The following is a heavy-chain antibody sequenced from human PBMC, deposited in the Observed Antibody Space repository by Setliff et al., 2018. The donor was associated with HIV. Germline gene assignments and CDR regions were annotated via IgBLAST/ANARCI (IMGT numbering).Heavy chain of an antibody. CDR3: ERGGGYDSSGYYYYYYYYYMDV. D-gene: IGHD3-22*01. CDR1: GGSFNGYY. Sequence: PSETLSLTCAVYGGSFNGYYWSWIRQPPGKGLEWIGEINHSGSTNYNPSLKSRVTISVDTSKNQFSLKLSSVTAADTAVYYCERGGGYDSSGYYYYYYYYYMDVWGKGTTVTVSS. J-gene: IGHJ6*03. CDR2: INHSGST. V-gene: IGHV4-34*01.